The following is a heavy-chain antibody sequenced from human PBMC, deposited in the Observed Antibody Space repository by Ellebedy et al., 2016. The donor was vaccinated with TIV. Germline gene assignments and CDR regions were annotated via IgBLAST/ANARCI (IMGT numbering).Heavy chain of an antibody. J-gene: IGHJ6*02. D-gene: IGHD1-26*01. Sequence: GESLKISCAVSGFDFNIYAMNWVRQAPGKGLEWVALTSYDDSVQYYADSVKGRFTISRDNSKNTLYLQMNSLTDEDTALYFCARGRYLSRHSLDVWGQGTTVTVSS. CDR1: GFDFNIYA. CDR2: TSYDDSVQ. CDR3: ARGRYLSRHSLDV. V-gene: IGHV3-30*04.